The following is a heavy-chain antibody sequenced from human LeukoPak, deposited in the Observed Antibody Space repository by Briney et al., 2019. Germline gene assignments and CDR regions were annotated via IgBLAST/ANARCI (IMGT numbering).Heavy chain of an antibody. Sequence: PSETLSLTCTVSGYSISSDYSWGWIRQPPGKGLEWIGSIYPSGRTYYKPSLKSRVTISVVTSKNQFSLNLSSVTAADTAVYYCARVRPSRGSYRYPAPYFDYWGQGTLVTVSS. CDR2: IYPSGRT. CDR3: ARVRPSRGSYRYPAPYFDY. CDR1: GYSISSDYS. J-gene: IGHJ4*02. V-gene: IGHV4-38-2*02. D-gene: IGHD3-16*02.